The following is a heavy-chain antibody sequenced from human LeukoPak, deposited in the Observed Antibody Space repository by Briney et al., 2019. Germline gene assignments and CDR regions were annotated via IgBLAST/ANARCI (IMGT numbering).Heavy chain of an antibody. CDR1: GFTFSTYA. CDR2: ISGSSRTI. J-gene: IGHJ4*02. V-gene: IGHV3-48*02. D-gene: IGHD5-12*01. Sequence: GGSLRLSCAASGFTFSTYAMNWVRQAAGKGLEWVSHISGSSRTIHYADSVKGRFTISRDNANNSLYLHMNSLRDEDTAVYYCARVVGRYDLDYWGQGTLVTVSS. CDR3: ARVVGRYDLDY.